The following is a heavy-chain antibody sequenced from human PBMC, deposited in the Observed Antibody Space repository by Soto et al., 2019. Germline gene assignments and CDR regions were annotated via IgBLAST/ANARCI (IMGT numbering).Heavy chain of an antibody. CDR3: ARDQLGYCSSTSCYAFDI. Sequence: EVQLVESGGGLVKPGGSLRLSCAASGFTFSSYSMNWVRQAPGKGLEWVSSISSSSSYIYYADSVKGRFTISRDNAKNSLYLQMNSLRAEDTAVYYCARDQLGYCSSTSCYAFDIWGQGTMVTVSS. V-gene: IGHV3-21*01. D-gene: IGHD2-2*01. CDR2: ISSSSSYI. J-gene: IGHJ3*02. CDR1: GFTFSSYS.